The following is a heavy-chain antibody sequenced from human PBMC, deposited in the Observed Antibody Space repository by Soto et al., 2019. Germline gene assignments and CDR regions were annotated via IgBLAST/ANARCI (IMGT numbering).Heavy chain of an antibody. CDR2: MNPNSGRT. J-gene: IGHJ4*02. Sequence: QVQLVQSGAEVRKPGASVKVSCKTSGYTFTDYDINWVRQAPGQGLEWVGRMNPNSGRTDYAQKLEGRVTMTRDISISTAYMELSSLGYDDTAVYFRSTWGRNGWYTGFFWGQGTLVTVSS. CDR1: GYTFTDYD. V-gene: IGHV1-8*02. D-gene: IGHD6-19*01. CDR3: STWGRNGWYTGFF.